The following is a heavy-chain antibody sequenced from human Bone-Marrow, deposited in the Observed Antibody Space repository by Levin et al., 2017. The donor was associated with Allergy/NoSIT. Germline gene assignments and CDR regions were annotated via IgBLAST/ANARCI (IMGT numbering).Heavy chain of an antibody. CDR2: ISYDGSNK. CDR3: ARMEGPGYCSSCGMDV. CDR1: GFTFSSYA. Sequence: QAGGSLRLSCAASGFTFSSYAMHWVRQAPGKGLEWVAVISYDGSNKYYADSVKGRFTISRDNSKNTLYLQMNSLRAEDTAVYYCARMEGPGYCSSCGMDVWGQGTTVTVSS. J-gene: IGHJ6*02. V-gene: IGHV3-30*04. D-gene: IGHD2-2*01.